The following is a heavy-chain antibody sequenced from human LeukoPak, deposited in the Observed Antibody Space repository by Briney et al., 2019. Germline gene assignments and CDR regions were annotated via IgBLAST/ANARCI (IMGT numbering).Heavy chain of an antibody. CDR2: ISGGGVTT. Sequence: PGGSLRLSCVGSGFTSIAYALTWARQAPGKGLEWVSGISGGGVTTYYADSVKGRFTISRDNSKNTLYLQMNSLRAEDTAVYYCAKASMVRDPGSFDYWGQGTLVTVSS. D-gene: IGHD3-10*01. CDR3: AKASMVRDPGSFDY. CDR1: GFTSIAYA. J-gene: IGHJ4*02. V-gene: IGHV3-23*01.